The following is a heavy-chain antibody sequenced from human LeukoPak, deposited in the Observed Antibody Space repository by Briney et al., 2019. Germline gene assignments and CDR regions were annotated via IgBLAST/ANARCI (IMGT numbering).Heavy chain of an antibody. CDR1: GESFSGYY. J-gene: IGHJ4*02. Sequence: PSETLSLTCAVYGESFSGYYWSWIRQPPGKGLEWIGEINHSGSTNYNPSLKSRVTISVDTSKNQFSLKLSSVTAADTAVYYCATHPMATIPYYFDYWGQGTLVTVSS. CDR3: ATHPMATIPYYFDY. D-gene: IGHD5-24*01. V-gene: IGHV4-34*01. CDR2: INHSGST.